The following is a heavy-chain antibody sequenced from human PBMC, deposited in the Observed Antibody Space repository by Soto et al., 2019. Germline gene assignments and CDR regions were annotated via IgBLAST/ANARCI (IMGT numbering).Heavy chain of an antibody. CDR2: ISSSSSYI. D-gene: IGHD3-10*01. J-gene: IGHJ6*02. CDR1: GFTFSSYS. CDR3: ARDRSPNVLLWFGEKNYYYGMDV. Sequence: EVQLVESGGGLVKPGGSLRLSCAASGFTFSSYSMNWVRQAPGKGLEWVSSISSSSSYIYYADSVKGRFTISRDNAKNSLYLQMNSLRAEHTAVYYCARDRSPNVLLWFGEKNYYYGMDVWGQGTTVTVSS. V-gene: IGHV3-21*01.